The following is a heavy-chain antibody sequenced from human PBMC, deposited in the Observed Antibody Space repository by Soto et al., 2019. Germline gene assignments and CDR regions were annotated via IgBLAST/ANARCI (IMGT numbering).Heavy chain of an antibody. CDR1: GYTLTELS. CDR3: AAYLGASPMVVVAAGVDH. CDR2: FYPEDGET. D-gene: IGHD3-22*01. J-gene: IGHJ5*02. Sequence: ASVKVSCKVSGYTLTELSMHWVRQAPGKGLEWMGGFYPEDGETIYAQKFQGRVTMTEDTSTDTAYMELSSLRSEDTAVYYCAAYLGASPMVVVAAGVDHWGQGTLVTVSS. V-gene: IGHV1-24*01.